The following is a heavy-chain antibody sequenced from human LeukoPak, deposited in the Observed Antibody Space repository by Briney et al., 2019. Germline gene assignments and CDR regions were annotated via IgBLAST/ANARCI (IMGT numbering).Heavy chain of an antibody. CDR3: ARILRSGNSGYACDY. CDR2: INQDGSEK. J-gene: IGHJ4*02. CDR1: GFSFSNYW. V-gene: IGHV3-7*05. Sequence: GWSLRLSCAESGFSFSNYWMTWVCQAPGKGLNRVANINQDGSEKNYVYSVKGRFTISRDNAKKSLYLQMNSLRAEETAVYFCARILRSGNSGYACDYWGQGALVTVSS. D-gene: IGHD5-12*01.